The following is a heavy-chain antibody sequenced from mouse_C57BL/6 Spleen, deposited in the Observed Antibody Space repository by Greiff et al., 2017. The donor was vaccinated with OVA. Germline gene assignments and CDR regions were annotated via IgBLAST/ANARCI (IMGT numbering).Heavy chain of an antibody. CDR3: ARARGNYPYYAMDY. CDR1: GYAFSSSW. Sequence: QVQLKQSGPELVKPGASVKISCKASGYAFSSSWMNWVKQRPGKGLEWIGRIYPGDGDTNYNGKFKGKATLTADKSSSTAYMQLSSLTSEDSAVYICARARGNYPYYAMDYWGQGTSVTVSS. CDR2: IYPGDGDT. J-gene: IGHJ4*01. D-gene: IGHD2-1*01. V-gene: IGHV1-82*01.